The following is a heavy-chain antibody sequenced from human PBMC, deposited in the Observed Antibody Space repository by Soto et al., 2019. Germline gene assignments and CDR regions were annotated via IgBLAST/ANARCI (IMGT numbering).Heavy chain of an antibody. Sequence: GSGPTLVNPTQTLTLTCTFSGFSLSTSGVGVGWIRQPPGKALEWLALIYWNDDKRYSPSLKSRLTITKDTSKNQVVLTMTNMDPVDTATYYCAYLSSDFWSGYFGVSNRADAFDIWGQGTMVTVSS. D-gene: IGHD3-3*01. CDR3: AYLSSDFWSGYFGVSNRADAFDI. CDR2: IYWNDDK. J-gene: IGHJ3*02. CDR1: GFSLSTSGVG. V-gene: IGHV2-5*01.